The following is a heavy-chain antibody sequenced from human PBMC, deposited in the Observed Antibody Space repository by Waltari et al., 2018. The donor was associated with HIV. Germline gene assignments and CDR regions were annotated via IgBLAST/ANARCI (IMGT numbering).Heavy chain of an antibody. J-gene: IGHJ4*02. CDR2: IKQDGSGR. CDR1: KFTFSSYW. D-gene: IGHD2-21*02. Sequence: EVYLVESGGGLVQPGGSLRLSCEASKFTFSSYWMSWVRQAPGKGLEWVANIKQDGSGRYYIDSVKGRFTISRDNAKNSLYLQMNSLRAEDTAVYYCAKGAFSGGGDCLDYWGQGTLVTVSS. CDR3: AKGAFSGGGDCLDY. V-gene: IGHV3-7*01.